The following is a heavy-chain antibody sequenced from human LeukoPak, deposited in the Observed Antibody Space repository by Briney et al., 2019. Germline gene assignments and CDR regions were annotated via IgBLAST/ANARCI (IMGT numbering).Heavy chain of an antibody. CDR3: ARNVRFFDS. CDR2: INHSGST. D-gene: IGHD1-1*01. CDR1: GGSFSGYY. V-gene: IGHV4-34*01. Sequence: SETLSLTCAVYGGSFSGYYWSWIRQPPGKGLEWIGEINHSGSTNYNPSLKSRVTISVDTSKNQFSLKLSSVTAADTAVYYCARNVRFFDSWGQGTRVTVSS. J-gene: IGHJ4*02.